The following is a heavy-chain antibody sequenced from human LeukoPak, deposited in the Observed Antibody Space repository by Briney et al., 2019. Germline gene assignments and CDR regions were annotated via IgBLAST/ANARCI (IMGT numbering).Heavy chain of an antibody. CDR2: IRSKANSYAT. Sequence: PGRSLRLSCAASGFTFSGSAMHWVRQASGKGLEWVGRIRSKANSYATAYAASAKGRFTISRDDSKNTAYLQMNSLKTEDTAVYYCTSWDLTAARQGYWGQGTLVTVSS. J-gene: IGHJ4*02. CDR1: GFTFSGSA. CDR3: TSWDLTAARQGY. D-gene: IGHD6-6*01. V-gene: IGHV3-73*01.